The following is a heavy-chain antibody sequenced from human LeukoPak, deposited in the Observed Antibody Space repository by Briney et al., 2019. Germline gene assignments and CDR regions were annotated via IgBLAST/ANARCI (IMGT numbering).Heavy chain of an antibody. CDR3: ATHMRATNTYSFFGLDV. Sequence: GRSLRLSCAATGFTFKDYGMHWVRQPPGKGLEWVSSINWNGGGTDYADSVKGRFTISRDNAKNSLYLQLSSLRPEDTALYYCATHMRATNTYSFFGLDVWGQGTTVTVSS. CDR1: GFTFKDYG. J-gene: IGHJ6*02. CDR2: INWNGGGT. D-gene: IGHD1-26*01. V-gene: IGHV3-9*01.